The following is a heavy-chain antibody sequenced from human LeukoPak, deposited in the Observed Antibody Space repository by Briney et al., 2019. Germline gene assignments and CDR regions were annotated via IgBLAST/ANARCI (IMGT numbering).Heavy chain of an antibody. J-gene: IGHJ6*03. D-gene: IGHD3-3*01. V-gene: IGHV4-4*07. CDR1: GGSISSYY. Sequence: SETLSLTCTVSGGSISSYYWSWIRQPAGKGLEWIGRIYTSGSTNSNPSLKSRATMSVDAPKNQFALQLSSVTAADTAVYYCARDIPLAQLRFLEWSMEKVMDVWGKGTTVTVSS. CDR3: ARDIPLAQLRFLEWSMEKVMDV. CDR2: IYTSGST.